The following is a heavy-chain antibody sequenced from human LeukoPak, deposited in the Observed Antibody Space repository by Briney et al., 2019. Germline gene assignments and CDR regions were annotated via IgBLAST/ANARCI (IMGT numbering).Heavy chain of an antibody. D-gene: IGHD3-10*01. CDR2: IYYSGTT. CDR3: ARGKFGELFRV. J-gene: IGHJ4*02. Sequence: PSETLSLTCTVSGGSINSYYWSWIRQTPGKGLEWIGHIYYSGTTNYNPSLKSRVTISVDTSKNQFSLKLSSVTAADTAVYYCARGKFGELFRVWGQGTLVTVSS. CDR1: GGSINSYY. V-gene: IGHV4-59*01.